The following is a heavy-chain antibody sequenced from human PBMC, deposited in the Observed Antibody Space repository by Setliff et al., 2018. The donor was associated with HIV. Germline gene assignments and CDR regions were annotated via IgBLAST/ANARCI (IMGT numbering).Heavy chain of an antibody. Sequence: KPSETLSLTCAVSGGSISSGGYSWSWIRQPPGKGLEWIGYIYHSGSTYYNPSLKSRVTISVDRSKNQFSLKLSSVTAADTAVYYCARVLVRGHAFDIWGQGTMVTVSS. CDR3: ARVLVRGHAFDI. D-gene: IGHD3-16*02. CDR1: GGSISSGGYS. V-gene: IGHV4-30-2*01. CDR2: IYHSGST. J-gene: IGHJ3*02.